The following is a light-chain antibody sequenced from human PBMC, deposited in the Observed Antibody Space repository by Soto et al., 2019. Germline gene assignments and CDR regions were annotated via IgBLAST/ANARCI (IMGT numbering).Light chain of an antibody. J-gene: IGKJ4*01. CDR2: DAS. V-gene: IGKV3-15*01. CDR3: QQYNNWPPLT. CDR1: QSVSSN. Sequence: EIVMTQSSATLSGSPGERATLSCRASQSVSSNLAWYQQKPGQAPRLLIYDASTRATGIPARFSGSGSGTEFTLTISSLQSEDFAVYYCQQYNNWPPLTFGGGTKVDIK.